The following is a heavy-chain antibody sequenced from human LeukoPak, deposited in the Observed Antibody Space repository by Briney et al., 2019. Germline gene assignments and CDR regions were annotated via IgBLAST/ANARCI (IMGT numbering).Heavy chain of an antibody. CDR3: AKGAGGSGSNYPYF. V-gene: IGHV5-51*01. CDR1: GYSFITHW. CDR2: IYPGDSDT. Sequence: MSGESLKISCKASGYSFITHWIAWVRQTPGKGLEWMGIIYPGDSDTKYSPSFQGRVTISADKSISTAYLQWSSLKASDTAMYYCAKGAGGSGSNYPYFWGQGTLVTDSS. J-gene: IGHJ4*02. D-gene: IGHD3-10*01.